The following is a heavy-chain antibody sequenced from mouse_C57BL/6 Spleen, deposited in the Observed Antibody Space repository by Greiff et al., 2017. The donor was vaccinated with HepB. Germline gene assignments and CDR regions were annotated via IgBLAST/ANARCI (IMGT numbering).Heavy chain of an antibody. Sequence: EVQLQQSGPELVKPGASVKISCKASGYSFTGYYMNWVKQSPEKSLEWIGEINPSTGGTTYNQKFKAKATLTVDKSSSTAYMQLKSLTSEDSAVYYCAPTAQATGFAYWGQGTLVTVSA. D-gene: IGHD3-2*02. CDR3: APTAQATGFAY. CDR2: INPSTGGT. CDR1: GYSFTGYY. J-gene: IGHJ3*01. V-gene: IGHV1-42*01.